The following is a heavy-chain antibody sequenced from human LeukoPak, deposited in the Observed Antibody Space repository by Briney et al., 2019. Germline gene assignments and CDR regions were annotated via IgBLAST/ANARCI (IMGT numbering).Heavy chain of an antibody. CDR3: ARGPSITMVRGGQWYYYMDV. J-gene: IGHJ6*03. CDR2: IIPIFGTA. Sequence: SVKVSCKASGGTFSSYAISWVRQAPGQGLEWIGGIIPIFGTANYAQKFQGRVTMTRDTSTSTVYMELSSLRSEDTAVYYCARGPSITMVRGGQWYYYMDVWGKGTTVTISS. CDR1: GGTFSSYA. V-gene: IGHV1-69*05. D-gene: IGHD3-10*01.